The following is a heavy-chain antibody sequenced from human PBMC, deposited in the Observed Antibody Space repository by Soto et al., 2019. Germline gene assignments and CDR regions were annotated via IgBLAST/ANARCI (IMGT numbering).Heavy chain of an antibody. V-gene: IGHV3-15*07. CDR1: GFTFSNAW. CDR2: IKSKTDCGTT. CDR3: TTDPVTMIVVVPSSG. J-gene: IGHJ4*02. D-gene: IGHD3-22*01. Sequence: LRLSCAASGFTFSNAWMNWVRQPPGKGLEWVGRIKSKTDCGTTDYAAPVKGRFTISRDDSKNTLYLQMNSLKTEDTAVYYCTTDPVTMIVVVPSSGWGQGTLVTVSS.